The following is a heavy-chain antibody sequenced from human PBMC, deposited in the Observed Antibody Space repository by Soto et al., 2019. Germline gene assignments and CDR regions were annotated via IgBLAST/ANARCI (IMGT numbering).Heavy chain of an antibody. CDR2: LYYGGST. D-gene: IGHD1-26*01. Sequence: SETLSLTCTVSGGSVSTYYWSWIRQPPGKGLEWIGSLYYGGSTFYNPSLKSRVTISLDTSKNQFSLRLTSVTAADTAIYYCARQLPVGATSWFDPWGQGTLVTVSS. V-gene: IGHV4-59*05. CDR1: GGSVSTYY. CDR3: ARQLPVGATSWFDP. J-gene: IGHJ5*02.